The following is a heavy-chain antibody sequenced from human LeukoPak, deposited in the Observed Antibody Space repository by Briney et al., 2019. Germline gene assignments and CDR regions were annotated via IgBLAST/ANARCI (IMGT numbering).Heavy chain of an antibody. J-gene: IGHJ4*02. CDR3: ATQWVYSGYDL. Sequence: SETLSLTCAVYGGSFSGYYWSWIRQPPGKGLEWIGEINHSGSTNYNPSLKSRVTISVDTSKNQFSLKLSSVTAADTAVYYCATQWVYSGYDLWGQGTLVTVSS. V-gene: IGHV4-34*01. CDR2: INHSGST. D-gene: IGHD5-12*01. CDR1: GGSFSGYY.